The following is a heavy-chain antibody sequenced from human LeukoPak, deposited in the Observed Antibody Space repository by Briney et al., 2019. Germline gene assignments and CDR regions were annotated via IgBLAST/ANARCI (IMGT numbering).Heavy chain of an antibody. V-gene: IGHV4-4*07. CDR3: ARARAYYDSSGYYYPIVYFDY. Sequence: PSETLSLTCTVSGGSISSYYWSWIRQPAGEGLEWIGRIYTSGSTNYNPSLKSRVTMSVDTSKNQFSLKLSSVTAADTAVYYCARARAYYDSSGYYYPIVYFDYWGQGTLVTVSS. D-gene: IGHD3-22*01. CDR1: GGSISSYY. J-gene: IGHJ4*02. CDR2: IYTSGST.